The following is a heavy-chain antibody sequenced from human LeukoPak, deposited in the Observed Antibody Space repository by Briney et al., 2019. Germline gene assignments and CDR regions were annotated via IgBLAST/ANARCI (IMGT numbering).Heavy chain of an antibody. Sequence: GGSLRLSCAVSGFPFSSYAMSWVRQAPGKGLEWVSAISGSGVGTFYADSVKGRFTISRDNSKNTLYLQMNSLRAEDTAVYYCAKGLRDGYNQRFEYWGQGTLVTVSS. CDR2: ISGSGVGT. V-gene: IGHV3-23*01. CDR1: GFPFSSYA. CDR3: AKGLRDGYNQRFEY. D-gene: IGHD5-24*01. J-gene: IGHJ4*02.